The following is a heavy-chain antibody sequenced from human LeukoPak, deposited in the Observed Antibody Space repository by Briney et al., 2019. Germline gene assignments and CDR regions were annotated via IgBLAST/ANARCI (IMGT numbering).Heavy chain of an antibody. J-gene: IGHJ4*02. V-gene: IGHV4-59*01. Sequence: PSETLSLTCTVSGGSISSYYWSWIRQPPGKGLEWIGYIYYSGSTNYNPSLKSRVTISVDTSKNQFSLKLSSATAADTAVYYCARWNILTGYSLDYWGQGTLVTVSS. D-gene: IGHD3-9*01. CDR2: IYYSGST. CDR1: GGSISSYY. CDR3: ARWNILTGYSLDY.